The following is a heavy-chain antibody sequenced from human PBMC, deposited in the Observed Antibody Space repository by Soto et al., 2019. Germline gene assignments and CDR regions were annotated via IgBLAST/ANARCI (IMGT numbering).Heavy chain of an antibody. V-gene: IGHV4-59*01. CDR2: IYYSGST. CDR1: GGSISSYY. Sequence: WESLSLTCTVSGGSISSYYWSWIRQPPGKGLEWIGYIYYSGSTNYNPSLKSRVTISVDTSRNQFSLKLSSVTATDTAVYYCARGSIAAAGKNWFDPWGQGTLVTVSS. CDR3: ARGSIAAAGKNWFDP. J-gene: IGHJ5*02. D-gene: IGHD6-13*01.